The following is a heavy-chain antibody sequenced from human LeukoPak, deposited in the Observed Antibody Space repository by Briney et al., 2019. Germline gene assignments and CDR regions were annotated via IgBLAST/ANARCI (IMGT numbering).Heavy chain of an antibody. CDR3: ARAASGFSSSRNWFDP. V-gene: IGHV3-21*01. Sequence: PGGSLRLSCAASGFTFSSYSMNWLRQAPGKGLEWVSSISSSSSYIYYADSVKGRFTISRDNAKNSLYLQMNSLRAEDTAVYYCARAASGFSSSRNWFDPWGQGTLVTVSS. D-gene: IGHD6-13*01. J-gene: IGHJ5*02. CDR1: GFTFSSYS. CDR2: ISSSSSYI.